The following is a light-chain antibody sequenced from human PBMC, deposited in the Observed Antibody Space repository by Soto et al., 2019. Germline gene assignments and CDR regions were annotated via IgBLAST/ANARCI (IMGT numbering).Light chain of an antibody. CDR3: QQYNDNWT. CDR1: QSISSW. V-gene: IGKV1-5*03. J-gene: IGKJ1*01. Sequence: DIQMTQSPSTLSASVGDRFTITCRASQSISSWLAWYQQKPGTAPKLLIYKSPTLQGGVPSRFSGSGSGTEFTLTISSLQLDVFATFYCQQYNDNWTFGQGAKV. CDR2: KSP.